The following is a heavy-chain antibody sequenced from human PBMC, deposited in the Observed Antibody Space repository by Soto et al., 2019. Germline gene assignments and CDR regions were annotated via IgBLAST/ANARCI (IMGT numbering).Heavy chain of an antibody. CDR1: GASIRSYY. CDR2: IYNSGST. V-gene: IGHV4-59*12. J-gene: IGHJ3*02. CDR3: ATYRKFFQI. Sequence: SATPSLTCSVSGASIRSYYWHWIRQPPGKGLEWIGYIYNSGSTYYNSSLKSRVTISVDRSKNHFFLNLTSVTAADTAVYYCATYRKFFQIWGQGTKVTVSS.